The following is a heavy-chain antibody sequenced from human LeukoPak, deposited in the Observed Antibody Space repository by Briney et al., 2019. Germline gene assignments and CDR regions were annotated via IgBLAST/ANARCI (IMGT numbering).Heavy chain of an antibody. Sequence: GGSLRLSCAASGFTFSSYWMSWVRQAPGKGLEWVADIKEDGSEKYYVDSVKGRFTISRDNAKNSLYLQMNSLRVEDTAVYYCALNPDYYGSGSFDYWGQGTLVTVSS. CDR2: IKEDGSEK. CDR1: GFTFSSYW. CDR3: ALNPDYYGSGSFDY. D-gene: IGHD3-10*01. V-gene: IGHV3-7*01. J-gene: IGHJ4*02.